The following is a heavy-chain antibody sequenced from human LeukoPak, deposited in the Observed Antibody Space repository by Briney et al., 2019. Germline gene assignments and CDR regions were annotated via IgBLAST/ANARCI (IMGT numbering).Heavy chain of an antibody. V-gene: IGHV1-2*02. CDR2: INPNSGGT. J-gene: IGHJ4*02. CDR1: GYTFTDYY. Sequence: GASVKVSCKASGYTFTDYYIHWVRQAPGQGLEWMGWINPNSGGTNYPQKIQGRVTMTRDTSISTSYMELSTLRSDDTAVYYCAGTSRRGGYNEPYYFDYWGQGTLVTVSS. CDR3: AGTSRRGGYNEPYYFDY. D-gene: IGHD5-24*01.